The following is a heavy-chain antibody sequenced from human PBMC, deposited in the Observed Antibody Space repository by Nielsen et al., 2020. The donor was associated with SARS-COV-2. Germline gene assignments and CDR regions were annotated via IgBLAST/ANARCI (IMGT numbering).Heavy chain of an antibody. V-gene: IGHV4-31*03. D-gene: IGHD3-3*01. J-gene: IGHJ3*02. CDR1: GGSISSGGYY. CDR2: IYYSGST. CDR3: ARETRRHYDFWSGSTPHDAFDI. Sequence: SETLSLTCTVSGGSISSGGYYWSWIRQHPGKGLEWIGYIYYSGSTYYNPSLKSRVTISVDTSKNQFSLKLSSVTAADTAVYYCARETRRHYDFWSGSTPHDAFDIWGQGTMVTVSS.